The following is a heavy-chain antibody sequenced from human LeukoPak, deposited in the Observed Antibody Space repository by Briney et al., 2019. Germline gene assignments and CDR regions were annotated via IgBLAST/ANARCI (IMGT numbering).Heavy chain of an antibody. CDR3: ARVYSVVTTRAYFDY. CDR2: IYTSGST. J-gene: IGHJ4*02. D-gene: IGHD4-23*01. V-gene: IGHV4-4*07. CDR1: GGSISSYY. Sequence: PSETLSLTCTVSGGSISSYYWSWIRQPAGKGLEWIGRIYTSGSTNYNPSLKSRVTISVDTSKNQFSLKLSSVTAADTAVYYCARVYSVVTTRAYFDYWGQGTLVTVSS.